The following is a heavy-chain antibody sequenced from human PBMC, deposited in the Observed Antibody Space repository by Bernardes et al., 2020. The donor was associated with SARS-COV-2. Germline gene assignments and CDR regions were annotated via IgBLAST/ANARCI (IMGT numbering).Heavy chain of an antibody. V-gene: IGHV4-39*01. J-gene: IGHJ6*02. CDR1: GGSISSSSYY. CDR2: IYYSGST. CDR3: ARLDTSSTSYYYYGMDV. D-gene: IGHD2-2*01. Sequence: SQTLSLTCTVSGGSISSSSYYWGWIRQPPGKGLEWIGSIYYSGSTYYNPSLKSRVTISVDTSKNQFSLKLSSVTAADTAVYYCARLDTSSTSYYYYGMDVWGQGTTVTVSS.